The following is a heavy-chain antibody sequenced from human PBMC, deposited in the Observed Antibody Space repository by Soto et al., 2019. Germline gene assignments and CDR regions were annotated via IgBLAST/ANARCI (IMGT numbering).Heavy chain of an antibody. CDR3: GRVMIGTSRHTDSDY. V-gene: IGHV4-39*01. J-gene: IGHJ4*02. D-gene: IGHD2-8*01. CDR2: IDYNGVT. CDR1: GASISSRDYY. Sequence: SETLSLTCTVSGASISSRDYYWGWIRQTPGKGLEWIGNIDYNGVTYYNPSLKSRVTVSKDTSKNQFSLKVASVTAADTAIYYCGRVMIGTSRHTDSDYWGQGTQVTVS.